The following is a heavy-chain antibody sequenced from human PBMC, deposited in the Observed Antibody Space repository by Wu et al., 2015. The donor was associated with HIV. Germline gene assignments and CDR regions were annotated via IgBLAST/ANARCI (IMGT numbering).Heavy chain of an antibody. J-gene: IGHJ6*02. CDR1: GAGFTSYA. CDR3: ARNTDSVATSLYSLGV. V-gene: IGHV1-69*05. CDR2: INPLFGTT. Sequence: QAQLVQFGAEVKKPGSSVKVTCKASGAGFTSYAVSWVRQAPGQGLEWMGGINPLFGTTKHAQRFQDRVKFTTDESKSTVYMELSSLGSEDTAVYYCARNTDSVATSLYSLGVWGQGTTVTVSS. D-gene: IGHD5-12*01.